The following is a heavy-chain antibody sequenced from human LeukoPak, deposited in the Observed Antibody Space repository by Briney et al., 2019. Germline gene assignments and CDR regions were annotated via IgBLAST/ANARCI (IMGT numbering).Heavy chain of an antibody. D-gene: IGHD2-2*01. CDR2: IIPIFGTA. V-gene: IGHV1-69*01. Sequence: SGKVSCKAAGGTVISYAISWVGQAPGQGREGRGGIIPIFGTAKYAQKFQGRVTITADEATSKAYMELSRLRSEDTAVYYCARGRSSSREPVLFPYWGQGTLVTVSS. J-gene: IGHJ4*02. CDR3: ARGRSSSREPVLFPY. CDR1: GGTVISYA.